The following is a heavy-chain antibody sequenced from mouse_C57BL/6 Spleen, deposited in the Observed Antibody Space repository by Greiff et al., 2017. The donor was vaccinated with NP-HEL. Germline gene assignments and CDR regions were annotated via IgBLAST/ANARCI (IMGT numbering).Heavy chain of an antibody. CDR3: ARDRPYYYGSSSWFAY. D-gene: IGHD1-1*01. CDR1: GFTFSSYA. CDR2: ISDGGSYT. J-gene: IGHJ3*01. V-gene: IGHV5-4*01. Sequence: EVMLVESGGGLVKPGGSLKLSCAASGFTFSSYAMSWVRQTPEKRLEWVATISDGGSYTYYPDNVKGRFTISRDNAKNNLYLQMSHLKSEDTAMYYCARDRPYYYGSSSWFAYWGQGTLVTVSA.